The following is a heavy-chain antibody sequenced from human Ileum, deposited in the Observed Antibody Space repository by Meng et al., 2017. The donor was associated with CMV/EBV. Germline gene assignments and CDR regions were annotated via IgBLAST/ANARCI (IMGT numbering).Heavy chain of an antibody. Sequence: QVQLPEWGAGLLKPSETLSLTCAVYGESFSGYYWSWIRQVPGKGLEWIGEFNHYGSTNYNPSLKSRVTISVDTSKNQFSLNLSSVTAADTAVYYCASGKSNLEYWGQGTLVTVSS. D-gene: IGHD4-11*01. CDR2: FNHYGST. V-gene: IGHV4-34*01. J-gene: IGHJ4*02. CDR3: ASGKSNLEY. CDR1: GESFSGYY.